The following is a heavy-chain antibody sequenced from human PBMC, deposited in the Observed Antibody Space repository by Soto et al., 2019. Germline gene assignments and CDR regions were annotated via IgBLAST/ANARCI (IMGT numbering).Heavy chain of an antibody. J-gene: IGHJ6*02. CDR2: IIPISGTT. V-gene: IGHV1-69*06. D-gene: IGHD4-17*01. CDR3: AIDYGDYHYGLDA. CDR1: GAAFTTYG. Sequence: GASVKVSCKASGAAFTTYGFSWVRQAPGQGLEWMGGIIPISGTTNYAQKFQGRVTISADRSASTGYMELSSLRSVDTAVYYCAIDYGDYHYGLDAWGQGTTVTVS.